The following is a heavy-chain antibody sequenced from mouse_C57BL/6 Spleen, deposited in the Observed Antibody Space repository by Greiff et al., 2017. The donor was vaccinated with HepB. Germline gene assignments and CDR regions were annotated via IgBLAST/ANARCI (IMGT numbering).Heavy chain of an antibody. Sequence: EVQLVESGEGLVKPGGSLKLSCAASGFTFSSYAMSWVRQTPEKRLEWVAYISSGGDYIYYADTVKGRFTISRDNARNTLYLQMSSLKSEDTAMYYCTMGFYDYDGAWFAYWGQGTLVTVSA. D-gene: IGHD2-4*01. CDR1: GFTFSSYA. CDR3: TMGFYDYDGAWFAY. CDR2: ISSGGDYI. J-gene: IGHJ3*01. V-gene: IGHV5-9-1*02.